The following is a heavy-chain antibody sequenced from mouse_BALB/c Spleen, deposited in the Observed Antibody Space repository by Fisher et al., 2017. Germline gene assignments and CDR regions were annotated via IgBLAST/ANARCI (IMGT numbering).Heavy chain of an antibody. J-gene: IGHJ1*01. CDR3: AREDYDAWYFDV. V-gene: IGHV1-26*01. Sequence: KFKGKATLTVDKSSSTAYMELRSLTSEDSAVYYCAREDYDAWYFDVWGAGTTVTVSS. D-gene: IGHD2-4*01.